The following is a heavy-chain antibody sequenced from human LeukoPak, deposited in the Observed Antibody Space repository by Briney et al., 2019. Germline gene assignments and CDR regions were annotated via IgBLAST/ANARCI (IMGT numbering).Heavy chain of an antibody. CDR2: ISGSGGST. D-gene: IGHD3-10*01. V-gene: IGHV3-23*01. CDR3: AKDIGLPMVRGVTFGY. CDR1: GFTFSSYA. J-gene: IGHJ4*02. Sequence: PGGSLRLSCAASGFTFSSYAMSWVRQAPGKGLEWVSTISGSGGSTYYADSVKGRFTISRDNSKNTLYLQMNSLRAEDTAVHYCAKDIGLPMVRGVTFGYWGQGTLVTVSS.